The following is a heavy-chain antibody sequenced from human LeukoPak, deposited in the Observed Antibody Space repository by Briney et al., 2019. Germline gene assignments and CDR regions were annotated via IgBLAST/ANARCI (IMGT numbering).Heavy chain of an antibody. D-gene: IGHD6-13*01. J-gene: IGHJ4*02. CDR3: ARGGDGSSWPFDY. CDR1: GYTFTDYY. V-gene: IGHV1-2*02. Sequence: ASVTVSCKASGYTFTDYYIHWVRQAPGQGLEWMGWIHPNSGGTKYAQKFQGRVTMTRDTSITTAYMELSRLGSDDTAVYYCARGGDGSSWPFDYWGQGALVTVSS. CDR2: IHPNSGGT.